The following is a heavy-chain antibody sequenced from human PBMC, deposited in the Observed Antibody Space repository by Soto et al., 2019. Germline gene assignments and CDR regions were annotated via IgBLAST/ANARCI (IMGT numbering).Heavy chain of an antibody. Sequence: QLQLQESGSGLVKPSQTLSLTCAVSGGSISRGGYSWSWIRQPPGKGLEWIGYIYHSGSTYYNPSLKRRVTISLDRSTHQFYLKLSSVTAADTAVYYCARGPDCGGDCYSYYLASWGQGSLVPVSS. CDR2: IYHSGST. J-gene: IGHJ4*02. CDR1: GGSISRGGYS. D-gene: IGHD2-21*02. CDR3: ARGPDCGGDCYSYYLAS. V-gene: IGHV4-30-2*01.